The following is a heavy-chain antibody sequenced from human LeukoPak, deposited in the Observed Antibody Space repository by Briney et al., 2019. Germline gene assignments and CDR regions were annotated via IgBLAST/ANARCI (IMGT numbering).Heavy chain of an antibody. Sequence: SETLSLTCGVYGGSFSGYDWSLVRQPPGKGLEWIGEINYGGDTNYNPSLKSRVTISVDTSKNQSSLRVASVTAADTAVYYCARGLGWKVATKGLFYMDVWGEGTTVTVSS. D-gene: IGHD5-12*01. CDR1: GGSFSGYD. CDR2: INYGGDT. J-gene: IGHJ6*03. V-gene: IGHV4-34*01. CDR3: ARGLGWKVATKGLFYMDV.